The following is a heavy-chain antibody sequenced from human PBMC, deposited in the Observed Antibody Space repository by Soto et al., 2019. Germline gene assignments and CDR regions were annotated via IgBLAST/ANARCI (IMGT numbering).Heavy chain of an antibody. D-gene: IGHD4-4*01. V-gene: IGHV3-11*06. J-gene: IGHJ5*02. CDR3: ARGAGFHAGLQSGFVDP. CDR1: GFTFSDYY. Sequence: GGSLRLSCAASGFTFSDYYMSWIRQAPGKGLEWVSYISSSSSYTNYADSVKGRFTISRDNAKNSLYLQMNSLRAEDTAVYYCARGAGFHAGLQSGFVDPWGQGTLVTVSS. CDR2: ISSSSSYT.